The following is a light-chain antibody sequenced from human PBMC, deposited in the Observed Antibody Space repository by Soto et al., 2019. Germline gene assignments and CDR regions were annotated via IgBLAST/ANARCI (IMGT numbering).Light chain of an antibody. Sequence: QLVLTQTPSASGTPGQTVTISCSGSRSNIGNNAVSWYQQFPGTAPKLLIYNNNPRPSGVPDRFSGSKSGTSASLAISGLQSEDEADYYCATWDDSLNARGVFGGGTKLTVL. CDR1: RSNIGNNA. V-gene: IGLV1-44*01. J-gene: IGLJ3*02. CDR2: NNN. CDR3: ATWDDSLNARGV.